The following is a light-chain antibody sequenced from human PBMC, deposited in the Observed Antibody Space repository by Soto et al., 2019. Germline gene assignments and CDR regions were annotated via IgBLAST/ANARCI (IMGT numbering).Light chain of an antibody. CDR1: SSNIGSSF. Sequence: QSVLTQPPSVSAAPGQKVTISCSGSSSNIGSSFLSWYLQRAGSAPKLLIHENNKRPSGIPDRCSGSKSGTSATLGITVLQTGDEDDYYCAAWDSILSAGVFGGGTKVTVL. J-gene: IGLJ3*02. CDR3: AAWDSILSAGV. CDR2: ENN. V-gene: IGLV1-51*02.